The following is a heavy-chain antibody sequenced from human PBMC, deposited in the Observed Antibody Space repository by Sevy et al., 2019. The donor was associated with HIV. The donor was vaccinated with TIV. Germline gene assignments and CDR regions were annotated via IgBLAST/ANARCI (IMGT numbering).Heavy chain of an antibody. D-gene: IGHD2-2*01. CDR2: ISSRGSTI. Sequence: GGSLRLSCAASGFIFSDFYMSWVRQAPGKGLEWISYISSRGSTIYYEDSVKGGFTISRDNAKNTMYLQLYSLTAEDTAVYYCAIDHVVVEPLANYGMDVWGQGTTVTVSS. CDR1: GFIFSDFY. CDR3: AIDHVVVEPLANYGMDV. V-gene: IGHV3-11*01. J-gene: IGHJ6*02.